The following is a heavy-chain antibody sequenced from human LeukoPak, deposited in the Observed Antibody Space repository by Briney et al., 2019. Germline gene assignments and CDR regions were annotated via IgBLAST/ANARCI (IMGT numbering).Heavy chain of an antibody. D-gene: IGHD4-17*01. Sequence: GGSLRLSCAASGFAFSSYAMSWVRQAPGKGLEWVSAISGSGGSTYYADSVKGRFTISRDNSRSTFYLHMSGLRAVDTAIYYCAKDPSTFLTTGWYFDLWGRGTLVTVSS. CDR1: GFAFSSYA. J-gene: IGHJ2*01. CDR2: ISGSGGST. V-gene: IGHV3-23*01. CDR3: AKDPSTFLTTGWYFDL.